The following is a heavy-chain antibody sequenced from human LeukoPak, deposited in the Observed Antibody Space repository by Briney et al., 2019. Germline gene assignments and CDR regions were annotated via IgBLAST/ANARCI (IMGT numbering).Heavy chain of an antibody. CDR1: GFNFVDYA. CDR2: ISYNSGTI. Sequence: PGGSLRLSCAASGFNFVDYAMHWVRQVPGKGLEWVSGISYNSGTIVYADSVKGRFTISRDNARNSLFLQMNSLRAEDTAVYYCAREATANWFDPWGQGTLVTVSS. V-gene: IGHV3-9*01. J-gene: IGHJ5*02. D-gene: IGHD5-12*01. CDR3: AREATANWFDP.